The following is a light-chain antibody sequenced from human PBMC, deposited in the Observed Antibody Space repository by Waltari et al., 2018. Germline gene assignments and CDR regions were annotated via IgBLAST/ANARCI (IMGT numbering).Light chain of an antibody. CDR2: GAS. CDR1: QSVSGF. V-gene: IGKV3-20*01. Sequence: EIVLTQSPGTLSLSPGARGTLSCRASQSVSGFLAWYQQKPGQAPRLLLYGASTRATGIPDRFSGSGSGTDFSLTISRLEPEDFAVYYCQKYDRLPATFGQGTKVEIK. CDR3: QKYDRLPAT. J-gene: IGKJ1*01.